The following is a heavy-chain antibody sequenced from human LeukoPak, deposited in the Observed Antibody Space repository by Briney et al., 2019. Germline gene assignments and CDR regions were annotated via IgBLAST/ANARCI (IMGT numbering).Heavy chain of an antibody. Sequence: GGSLRLSCAASGFTFDDYAMHWVRQAPGKGLEWVSGISWNSGTIGYADSVKGRFTISRDNAKNSLYLQMNSLRAEDTALYYCAKDTSVSIAAPADYWGQGTLVTVAS. CDR1: GFTFDDYA. CDR3: AKDTSVSIAAPADY. CDR2: ISWNSGTI. J-gene: IGHJ4*02. V-gene: IGHV3-9*01. D-gene: IGHD6-13*01.